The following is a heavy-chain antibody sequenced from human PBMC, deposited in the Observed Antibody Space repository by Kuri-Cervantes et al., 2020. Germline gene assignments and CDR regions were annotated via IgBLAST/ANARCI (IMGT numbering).Heavy chain of an antibody. Sequence: GESLKISCAASGFTFSSYHMSWVRQAPGQGLEWVSLISNSGGTTYYAGSVKGRFTISRDNSRNTLYLQMNSLRAEDTAVYYCARGPSKGWGSYYNPYYYYGMDVWGQGTTVTVSS. J-gene: IGHJ6*02. CDR2: ISNSGGTT. D-gene: IGHD3-10*01. CDR1: GFTFSSYH. CDR3: ARGPSKGWGSYYNPYYYYGMDV. V-gene: IGHV3-23*01.